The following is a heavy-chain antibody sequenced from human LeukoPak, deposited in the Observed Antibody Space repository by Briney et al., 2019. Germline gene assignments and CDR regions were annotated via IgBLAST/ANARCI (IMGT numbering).Heavy chain of an antibody. J-gene: IGHJ4*02. CDR1: GYTFTGYY. D-gene: IGHD3-10*01. V-gene: IGHV1-2*02. Sequence: ASVKVSCKASGYTFTGYYMHWVRQAPGQGLEWMGWINPNSGGTNYAQQFQGRVTLTRDTSISTAYMELSRLRSDDTAVYYCARDKILWFRELLGYWGQGTLVTVSS. CDR3: ARDKILWFRELLGY. CDR2: INPNSGGT.